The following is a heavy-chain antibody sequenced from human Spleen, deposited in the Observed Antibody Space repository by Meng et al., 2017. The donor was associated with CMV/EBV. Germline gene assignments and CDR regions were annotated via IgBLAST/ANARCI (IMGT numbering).Heavy chain of an antibody. V-gene: IGHV4-30-4*08. CDR1: GGSISSGDYY. CDR3: ARDYRGIAEDYGDY. CDR2: IYYSGST. J-gene: IGHJ4*02. Sequence: HVQRQESGPGLGKPSQTLSLTCTVAGGSISSGDYYWSWIRQPPGKGLEWIGYIYYSGSTYYNPSLKSRVTISVDTSKNQFSLKLSSVTAADTAVYYCARDYRGIAEDYGDYIGQGTLVTVSS. D-gene: IGHD1-26*01.